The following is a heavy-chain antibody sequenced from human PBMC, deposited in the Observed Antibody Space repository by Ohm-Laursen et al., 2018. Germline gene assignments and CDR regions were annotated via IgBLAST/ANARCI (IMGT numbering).Heavy chain of an antibody. CDR2: ISWNSGSI. D-gene: IGHD3-10*02. CDR3: AKGMFEELPLFDY. J-gene: IGHJ4*02. Sequence: SLRLSCAASGFTFDDYAMHWVRQAPGKGLEWVSGISWNSGSIGYADSVKGRFTISRDNAKNSLYLQMNSLRAEDTALYYCAKGMFEELPLFDYWGQGTLVTVSS. CDR1: GFTFDDYA. V-gene: IGHV3-9*01.